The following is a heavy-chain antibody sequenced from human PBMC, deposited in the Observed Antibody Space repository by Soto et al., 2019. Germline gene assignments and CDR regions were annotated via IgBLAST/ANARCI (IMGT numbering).Heavy chain of an antibody. CDR3: AKAASQLELRFYYYYGMDV. CDR1: GFTFSSYG. J-gene: IGHJ6*02. V-gene: IGHV3-30*18. Sequence: PXGSLRLSCAASGFTFSSYGMHWVRQAPGNGLEWVAVMSYDGSNKYYADSVKGRFTISRDNSKNTLYLQMNSLRAEDTAVYYCAKAASQLELRFYYYYGMDVWGQGTTVTVSS. D-gene: IGHD1-7*01. CDR2: MSYDGSNK.